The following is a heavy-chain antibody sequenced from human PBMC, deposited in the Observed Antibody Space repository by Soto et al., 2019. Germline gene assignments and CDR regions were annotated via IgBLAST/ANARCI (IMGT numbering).Heavy chain of an antibody. CDR3: ARAIGPKTNYDILTSNYYGMDV. J-gene: IGHJ6*02. Sequence: PSETLSLTCAVSGGSISSSNWWSWVRQPPGKGLEWIGEIYHSGSTNYNPSLKSRVTISVDKSKNQFSLKLSSVTAADTAVYYCARAIGPKTNYDILTSNYYGMDVWGQGTTVTVSS. V-gene: IGHV4-4*02. D-gene: IGHD3-9*01. CDR1: GGSISSSNW. CDR2: IYHSGST.